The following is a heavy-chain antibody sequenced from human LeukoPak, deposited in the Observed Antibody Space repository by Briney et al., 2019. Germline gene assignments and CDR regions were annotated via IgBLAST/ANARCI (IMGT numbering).Heavy chain of an antibody. CDR2: INPNNGGT. Sequence: ASVKVSCKASAYTFTGNCMHWVRQAPGQGLEWMGWINPNNGGTNYAQNFQGRVTMTRDTSISTAYMELSRLRSDDTAVYYCASGREGFSTTSCYDYWGQGTLVTVSS. J-gene: IGHJ4*02. CDR3: ASGREGFSTTSCYDY. V-gene: IGHV1-2*02. D-gene: IGHD2-2*01. CDR1: AYTFTGNC.